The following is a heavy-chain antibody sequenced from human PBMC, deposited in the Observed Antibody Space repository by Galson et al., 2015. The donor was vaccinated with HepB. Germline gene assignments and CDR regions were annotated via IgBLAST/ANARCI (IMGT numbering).Heavy chain of an antibody. J-gene: IGHJ4*02. CDR2: ISYDGSYE. Sequence: SLRLSCAGSGFTFSNYAMHWVRRAPGKGLEWVAVISYDGSYEYHADSVKGRFTISRDNSKNTLYLQMSSLRADDTAVYYCVRDGIVLMVYDKLQYWGQGTLVTVSS. CDR3: VRDGIVLMVYDKLQY. CDR1: GFTFSNYA. V-gene: IGHV3-30*04. D-gene: IGHD2-8*01.